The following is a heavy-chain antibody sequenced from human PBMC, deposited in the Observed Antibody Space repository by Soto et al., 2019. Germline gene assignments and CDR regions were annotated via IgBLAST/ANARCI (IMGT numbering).Heavy chain of an antibody. D-gene: IGHD4-17*01. V-gene: IGHV3-30*18. CDR3: AKDCSYGDYGEAITNYFDY. CDR2: ISYDGSNK. CDR1: GFTFSNYG. J-gene: IGHJ4*02. Sequence: QVQLVESGGGVVQPGRSLRLSCAASGFTFSNYGMHWVSQAPGKGLEWVAVISYDGSNKYYADSVKGRFTISRDNSKNTLYLQMNSLRGEDTAVYSCAKDCSYGDYGEAITNYFDYWGQGTLVTVSS.